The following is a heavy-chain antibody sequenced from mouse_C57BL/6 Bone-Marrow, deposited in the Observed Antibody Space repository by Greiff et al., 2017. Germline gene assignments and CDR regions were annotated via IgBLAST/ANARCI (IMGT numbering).Heavy chain of an antibody. CDR2: ISSGGSYT. V-gene: IGHV5-6*01. Sequence: EVQRVESGGDLVKPGGSLKLSCAASGFTFSSYGMSWVRPTPDKRLEWVATISSGGSYTYYPDSVKGRFTISRDNAKNTLYLQMSSLKSEDTAMYYCAILLGWFAYWGQGTLVTVSA. CDR1: GFTFSSYG. D-gene: IGHD2-10*02. J-gene: IGHJ3*01. CDR3: AILLGWFAY.